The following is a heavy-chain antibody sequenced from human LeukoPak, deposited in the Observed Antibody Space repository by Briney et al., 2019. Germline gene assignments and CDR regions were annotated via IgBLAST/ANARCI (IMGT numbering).Heavy chain of an antibody. Sequence: GGSLRLSCAASGFTFSSYAMTWVRQAPGKGLEWVSGISASASGGITYYADSVKGRFTISRDNSKNTLYLQMNSLRADDTAVYYCAKALSGGIKEVDYWGQGTLVTVSS. CDR1: GFTFSSYA. J-gene: IGHJ4*02. V-gene: IGHV3-23*01. D-gene: IGHD1-14*01. CDR2: ISASASGGIT. CDR3: AKALSGGIKEVDY.